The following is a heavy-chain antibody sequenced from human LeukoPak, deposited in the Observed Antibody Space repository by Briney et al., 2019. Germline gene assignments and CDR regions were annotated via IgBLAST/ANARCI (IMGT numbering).Heavy chain of an antibody. CDR2: VYYTGST. CDR3: ARGPKRYYMDV. Sequence: SETLSLTCTVSGGSISSYYWSWVRQPPGKGLEWIGFVYYTGSTNYSPSLKSRVTISVDTSKNQFSLKLSSVTAADTAVYYCARGPKRYYMDVWGKGTTVTVSS. CDR1: GGSISSYY. V-gene: IGHV4-59*12. J-gene: IGHJ6*03.